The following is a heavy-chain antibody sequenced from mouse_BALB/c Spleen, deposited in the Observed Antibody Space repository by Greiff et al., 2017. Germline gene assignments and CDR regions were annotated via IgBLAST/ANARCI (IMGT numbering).Heavy chain of an antibody. CDR1: GFTFSDFY. V-gene: IGHV7-1*02. CDR2: SRNKANDYTT. D-gene: IGHD2-4*01. Sequence: EVQRVESGGGLVQPGGSLRLSCATSGFTFSDFYMEWVRQPPGKRLEWIAASRNKANDYTTEYSASVKGRLIVSRDTSQSILYLQMNALRAEDTAIYYCARDAPYDYDRGGLDYWGQGTTLTVSS. J-gene: IGHJ2*01. CDR3: ARDAPYDYDRGGLDY.